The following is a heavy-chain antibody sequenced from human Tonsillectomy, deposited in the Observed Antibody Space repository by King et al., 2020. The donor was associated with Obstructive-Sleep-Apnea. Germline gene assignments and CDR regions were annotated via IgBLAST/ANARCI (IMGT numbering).Heavy chain of an antibody. D-gene: IGHD2-2*01. CDR3: ARDRGSSISCATGIGLFDH. J-gene: IGHJ4*02. Sequence: VQLVESGGGLVQPGGSLRLSCAASGFTFSSYAMSWVRQAPGKGLEWVSGISGSGGSTYYTDSVKGRFTISRDNSKNTMYLQMNSLRAEDTAVYYCARDRGSSISCATGIGLFDHWGQGTLVIVSS. V-gene: IGHV3-23*04. CDR2: ISGSGGST. CDR1: GFTFSSYA.